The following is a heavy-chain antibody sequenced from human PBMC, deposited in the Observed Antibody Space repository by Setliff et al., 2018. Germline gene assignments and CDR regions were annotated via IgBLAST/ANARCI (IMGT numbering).Heavy chain of an antibody. Sequence: SETLSLTCTVSGGSISTYYWSWIRQPAGKGPEWIGHIYASWSTNYSPSLKSRVTISLDTSKNQFSLKLSSVTAADTAVYYCARHRRGSWGFFDYWGQGTLVTVSS. J-gene: IGHJ4*02. CDR2: IYASWST. V-gene: IGHV4-59*08. D-gene: IGHD6-13*01. CDR3: ARHRRGSWGFFDY. CDR1: GGSISTYY.